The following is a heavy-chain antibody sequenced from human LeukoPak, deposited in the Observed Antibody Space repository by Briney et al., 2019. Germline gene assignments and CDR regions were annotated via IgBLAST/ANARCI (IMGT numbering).Heavy chain of an antibody. CDR3: AREDSVSYPFDY. V-gene: IGHV4-38-2*02. D-gene: IGHD1-26*01. CDR1: GYSISSGYY. J-gene: IGHJ4*02. CDR2: IYHSGST. Sequence: SETLSLTCAVSGYSISSGYYWGWIRQPPGKGLEWIGSIYHSGSTYYNPSLKSRVTISVGTSKNQFSLKLSSVTAADTAVYYCAREDSVSYPFDYWGQGTLVTVSS.